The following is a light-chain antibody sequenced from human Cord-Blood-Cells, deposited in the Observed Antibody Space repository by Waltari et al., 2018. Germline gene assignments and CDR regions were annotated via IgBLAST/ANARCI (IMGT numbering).Light chain of an antibody. V-gene: IGLV2-14*03. J-gene: IGLJ2*01. CDR3: SSYTSSSTFYVV. CDR1: SSDVGGYNY. Sequence: QSALTQPASVSGSPGQSITISCPGTSSDVGGYNYALWYQHYPGKAPKLMIYDVSKRPSGVSNRFSGSKSGNTASLTISGLQAEDEADYYCSSYTSSSTFYVVFGGGTKLTVL. CDR2: DVS.